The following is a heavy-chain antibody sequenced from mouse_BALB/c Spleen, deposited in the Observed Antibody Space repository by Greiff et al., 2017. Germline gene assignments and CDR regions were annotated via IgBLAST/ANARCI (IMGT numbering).Heavy chain of an antibody. Sequence: DVKLQESGPGLVKPSQSLSLTCSVTGYSITSGYYWNWIRQFPGNKLEWMGYISYDGSNNYNPSLKNRISITRDTSKNQFFLKLNSVTTEDTATYYCARRDWVFAYWGQGTLVTVSA. CDR1: GYSITSGYY. CDR3: ARRDWVFAY. J-gene: IGHJ3*01. CDR2: ISYDGSN. D-gene: IGHD4-1*01. V-gene: IGHV3-6*02.